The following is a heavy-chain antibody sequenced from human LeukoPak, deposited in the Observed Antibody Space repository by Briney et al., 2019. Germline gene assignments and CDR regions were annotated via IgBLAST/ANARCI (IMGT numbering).Heavy chain of an antibody. Sequence: PSETLSLTCAVSGGSLNTMNWLGRVRQPPGKGLQWIGEMFISGSSNYSPSRKSRVTISVDKSRNQFSLKLSSVTAADTAVYYCARKNSDTPLIFDYWGQGTLVTVSS. CDR1: GGSLNTMNW. CDR3: ARKNSDTPLIFDY. V-gene: IGHV4-4*02. D-gene: IGHD5-18*01. CDR2: MFISGSS. J-gene: IGHJ4*02.